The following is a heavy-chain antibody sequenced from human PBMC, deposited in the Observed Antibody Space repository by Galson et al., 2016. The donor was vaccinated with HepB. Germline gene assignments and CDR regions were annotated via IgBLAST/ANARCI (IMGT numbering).Heavy chain of an antibody. CDR3: ARVNGIRAGTGTGLIDF. CDR1: GGSVNSGSHY. CDR2: IYYNGNS. V-gene: IGHV4-61*03. J-gene: IGHJ4*02. D-gene: IGHD1/OR15-1a*01. Sequence: SETLSLTCSVSGGSVNSGSHYWTWIRQPPGKALEWIGNIYYNGNSNYNPALKSRLTISIDTSTNHFSVKLSSVTTADTALYYCARVNGIRAGTGTGLIDFWGREGWSPPRQ.